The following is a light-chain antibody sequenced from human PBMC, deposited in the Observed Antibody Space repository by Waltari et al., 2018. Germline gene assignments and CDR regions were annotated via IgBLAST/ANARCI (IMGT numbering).Light chain of an antibody. V-gene: IGKV2-28*01. J-gene: IGKJ2*01. CDR3: MQALQAPRT. CDR1: QSLLHSNGYNF. Sequence: DIVMTQSPLSLPVTPGEPASISCRSSQSLLHSNGYNFLDWYLQKPGQSPQLLIYLGSTRASGVPDRFSGSGSGTDFTLKISRVEADDAGFYYCMQALQAPRTFGQGTKLEI. CDR2: LGS.